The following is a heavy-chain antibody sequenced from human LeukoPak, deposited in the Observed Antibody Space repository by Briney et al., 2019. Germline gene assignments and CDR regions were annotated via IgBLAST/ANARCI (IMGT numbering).Heavy chain of an antibody. CDR1: GGSFSGYY. V-gene: IGHV4-34*01. CDR2: INHSGST. CDR3: ARVVGLVEVPAAMGPAASTYYMDV. Sequence: SETLSLTCAVYGGSFSGYYWSWIRQPPGKGLEWIGEINHSGSTNYNPSLKSRVTISVDTSKHQFSLKLRSVTAADTAVYYCARVVGLVEVPAAMGPAASTYYMDVWGKGTTVTVSS. J-gene: IGHJ6*03. D-gene: IGHD2-2*01.